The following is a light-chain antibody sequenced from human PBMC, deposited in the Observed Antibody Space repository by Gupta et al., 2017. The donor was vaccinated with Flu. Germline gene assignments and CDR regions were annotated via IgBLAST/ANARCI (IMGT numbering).Light chain of an antibody. J-gene: IGLJ3*02. CDR2: EVS. CDR3: SSYTSSSTLV. Sequence: QSALTQPASVSGSPGRSITISCNGTSSDVGGYNYVSWYQQHPGKAPKLMIYEVSNRPSGVSNRFSGSKSGNTASLTISVLQAEDEADYYCSSYTSSSTLVFGGGTKLTVL. CDR1: SSDVGGYNY. V-gene: IGLV2-14*01.